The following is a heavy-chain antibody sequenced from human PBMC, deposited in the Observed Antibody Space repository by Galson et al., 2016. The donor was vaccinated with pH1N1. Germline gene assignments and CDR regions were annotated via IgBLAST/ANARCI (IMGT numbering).Heavy chain of an antibody. J-gene: IGHJ4*02. CDR3: SNGREANYDDYWDY. V-gene: IGHV3-30*02. D-gene: IGHD5-12*01. CDR1: GFNFSNYG. CDR2: IRLDENNN. Sequence: SLRLFCAASGFNFSNYGMHWVRQAPGTRLEGVAFIRLDENNNYYADSVKGRFTISRDSSKNMLYLQMNSLSAEDTAVYYCSNGREANYDDYWDYWGQGTLVTVSS.